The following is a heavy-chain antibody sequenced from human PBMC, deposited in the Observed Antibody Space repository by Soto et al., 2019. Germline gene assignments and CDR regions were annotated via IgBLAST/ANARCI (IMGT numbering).Heavy chain of an antibody. CDR2: SITEIGTA. J-gene: IGHJ3*02. V-gene: IGHV1-69*06. Sequence: QVQLVQSGPEVKKPGSSVKVSCKASGGPFSNYAITWVRQAPGQGLEYMGGSITEIGTANYAQKFRGRARIIAVRSMITAYVVLTGRTFADTAVYCCARGLVASFVNSGLRSDAALDIRGQGTVCTV. CDR1: GGPFSNYA. D-gene: IGHD3-9*01. CDR3: ARGLVASFVNSGLRSDAALDI.